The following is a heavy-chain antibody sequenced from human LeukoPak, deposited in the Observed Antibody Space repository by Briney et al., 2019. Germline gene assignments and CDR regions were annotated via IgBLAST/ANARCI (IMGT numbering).Heavy chain of an antibody. CDR2: IGGIGSIV. CDR1: GFTFSSYE. CDR3: ARRLPYYGMDV. Sequence: PGGSLRLSCAASGFTFSSYEIHWVRQAPGKGLEWVSKIGGIGSIVYADSVKGRFAISTDSAKASVYLQMNCLRAEDTGVYYCARRLPYYGMDVWGQGTTITVSS. J-gene: IGHJ6*02. V-gene: IGHV3-48*03.